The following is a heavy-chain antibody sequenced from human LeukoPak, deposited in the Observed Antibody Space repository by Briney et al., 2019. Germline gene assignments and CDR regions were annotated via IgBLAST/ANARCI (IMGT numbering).Heavy chain of an antibody. Sequence: PGGSLRLSCAASGFTFSSYAMSWVRQAPGKGLEWVSAISGSGGSTYYADSVKGRFTISRDNSKNTLYLQMNSLRAEDTAVYYCAKDRIGSSWGDFDYWGQGTLSPSPQ. CDR2: ISGSGGST. V-gene: IGHV3-23*01. CDR1: GFTFSSYA. J-gene: IGHJ4*02. D-gene: IGHD6-13*01. CDR3: AKDRIGSSWGDFDY.